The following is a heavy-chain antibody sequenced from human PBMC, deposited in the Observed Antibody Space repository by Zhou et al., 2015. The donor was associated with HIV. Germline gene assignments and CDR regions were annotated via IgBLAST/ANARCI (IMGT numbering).Heavy chain of an antibody. V-gene: IGHV1-69*01. CDR2: IIPIFGTA. J-gene: IGHJ2*01. CDR1: GGTFSSYA. D-gene: IGHD3-10*01. Sequence: QVQLVQSGAEVKKPGSSVKVSCKASGGTFSSYAISWVRQAPGQGLEWMGGIIPIFGTANYAQKFQGRVTITADESTSTAYMELSSLRSEDTAVYYCARGRVGEYYYGSGSTGRWYFDLWGRGTLVTVSS. CDR3: ARGRVGEYYYGSGSTGRWYFDL.